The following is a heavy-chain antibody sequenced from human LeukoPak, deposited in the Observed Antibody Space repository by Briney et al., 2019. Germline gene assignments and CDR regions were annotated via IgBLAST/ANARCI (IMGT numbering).Heavy chain of an antibody. J-gene: IGHJ6*03. CDR2: INHSGST. CDR3: ARTGETANHYYYYMDV. V-gene: IGHV4-34*01. D-gene: IGHD5-24*01. Sequence: SETLSLTCAVYGGSSSGYYWSWIRQPPGKGLEWIGEINHSGSTNYNPSLKSRVTISVDTSKNQFSLKLSSVTAADTAVYYCARTGETANHYYYYMDVWGKGTTVTVSS. CDR1: GGSSSGYY.